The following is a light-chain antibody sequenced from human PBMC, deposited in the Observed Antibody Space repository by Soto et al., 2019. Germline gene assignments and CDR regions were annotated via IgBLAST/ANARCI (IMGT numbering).Light chain of an antibody. CDR2: AAS. V-gene: IGKV1-39*01. Sequence: DIQMTQSPSSLSASVGDRVTITCRASQSISNYLNWYQQKPGKAPKLLIYAASTLQRGVPSRFTGSGSGTDFTLTISSLQPEDFASYYCQQSYITPLTFGPGTKVDIK. CDR3: QQSYITPLT. CDR1: QSISNY. J-gene: IGKJ3*01.